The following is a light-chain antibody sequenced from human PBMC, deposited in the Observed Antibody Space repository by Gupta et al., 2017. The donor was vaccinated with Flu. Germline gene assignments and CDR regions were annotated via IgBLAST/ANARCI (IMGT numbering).Light chain of an antibody. J-gene: IGKJ1*01. V-gene: IGKV1-9*01. Sequence: PSGLSASIGCKVSLIGWSSYSNKSYLAWYQQKPGQAPKVLIYAASTLQCGVPARFSGSGSGTEFTLTISSLQAEDVAIYYCQQYYSYPWTFGQGTKVEIK. CDR3: QQYYSYPWT. CDR1: YSNKSY. CDR2: AAS.